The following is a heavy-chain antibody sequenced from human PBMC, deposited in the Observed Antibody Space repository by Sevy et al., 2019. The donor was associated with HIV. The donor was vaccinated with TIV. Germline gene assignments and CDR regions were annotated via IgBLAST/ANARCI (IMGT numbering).Heavy chain of an antibody. V-gene: IGHV3-33*01. CDR1: GFTFSNYA. Sequence: GGFLRLSCAATGFTFSNYAMHWVRQAPGKGMEWVAIIWSDGAYQYHGDSVKGRFTISRDNSKNTLCLQMNNVRVEDTAVYYCARGGYYYDDAAYYALDSWGQGTLVTVSS. D-gene: IGHD3-22*01. CDR3: ARGGYYYDDAAYYALDS. CDR2: IWSDGAYQ. J-gene: IGHJ5*01.